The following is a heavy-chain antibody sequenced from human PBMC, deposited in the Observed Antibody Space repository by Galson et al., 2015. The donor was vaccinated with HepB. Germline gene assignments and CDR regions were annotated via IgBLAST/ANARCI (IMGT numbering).Heavy chain of an antibody. CDR2: ITPIFGTA. D-gene: IGHD3-22*01. J-gene: IGHJ4*02. CDR1: GGTFSSYA. V-gene: IGHV1-69*13. Sequence: SVKVSCKASGGTFSSYAISWVRQAPGQGLEWMGGITPIFGTANYAQKFQGRVSITADESTSTAYMELSSLRSEDTAVYYCARAQHSSGYYSELFYWGQGTLVTVSS. CDR3: ARAQHSSGYYSELFY.